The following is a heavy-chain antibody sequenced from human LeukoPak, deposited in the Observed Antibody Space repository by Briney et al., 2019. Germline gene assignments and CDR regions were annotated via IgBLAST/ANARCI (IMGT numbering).Heavy chain of an antibody. Sequence: GASAKVSCKASVYTFTSYDMNWVRQATGQGLDWLGWMNPNSGNTGYAQNFQGRATMTMNTSTTTAYMELSSLRSEDTAVYYCARALSWTTESYYYMDVWGKGTTVTVSS. V-gene: IGHV1-8*01. J-gene: IGHJ6*03. CDR3: ARALSWTTESYYYMDV. CDR1: VYTFTSYD. D-gene: IGHD3/OR15-3a*01. CDR2: MNPNSGNT.